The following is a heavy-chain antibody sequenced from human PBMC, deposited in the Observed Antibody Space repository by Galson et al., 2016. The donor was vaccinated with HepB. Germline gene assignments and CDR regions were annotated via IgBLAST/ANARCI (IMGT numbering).Heavy chain of an antibody. CDR2: ISNDGSNK. D-gene: IGHD6-19*01. CDR1: GFSLRTYG. Sequence: SLRLSCAASGFSLRTYGMHWVRQAPGKGLEWVAVISNDGSNKYYVDSVKGRFTISRDKSKNTLYLQMNSLRAEDTAVYYCAKDLVAGAVDDGMDVRGQGTTVTVSS. V-gene: IGHV3-30*18. J-gene: IGHJ6*02. CDR3: AKDLVAGAVDDGMDV.